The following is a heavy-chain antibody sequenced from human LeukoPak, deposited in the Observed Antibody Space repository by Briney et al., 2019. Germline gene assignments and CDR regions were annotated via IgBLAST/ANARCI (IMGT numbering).Heavy chain of an antibody. CDR1: GFTFSSYA. Sequence: PGGSLRLSCAASGFTFSSYAMSWVRQAPGKGLEWVSAISGSGGNTYYADSVKGRFTISRDNDKNSLYLQMNSLRAEDTDVYYCAELGITMIGGVWGKGTTVTISS. V-gene: IGHV3-23*01. D-gene: IGHD3-10*02. CDR3: AELGITMIGGV. J-gene: IGHJ6*04. CDR2: ISGSGGNT.